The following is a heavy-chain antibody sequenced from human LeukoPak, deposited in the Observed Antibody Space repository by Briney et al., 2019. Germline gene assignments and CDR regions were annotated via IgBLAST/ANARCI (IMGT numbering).Heavy chain of an antibody. CDR3: ARETMLNYWYFDL. CDR2: IHYSGST. Sequence: SETLSLTCTVSGGSISSYYWSWIRQPPGKGLEWIGYIHYSGSTNYNPSLKSRVTISVDTSKNQFSLKLTSVTAADTAVYHCARETMLNYWYFDLWGRGTLVTVSS. J-gene: IGHJ2*01. D-gene: IGHD3-16*01. V-gene: IGHV4-59*01. CDR1: GGSISSYY.